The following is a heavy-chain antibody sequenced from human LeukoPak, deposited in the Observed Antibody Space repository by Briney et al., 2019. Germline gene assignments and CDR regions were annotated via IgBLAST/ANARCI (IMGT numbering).Heavy chain of an antibody. J-gene: IGHJ5*02. Sequence: SETLSLTCAVYGGSFSGYYWSWIRQPPGKGLEWIGEINHSGSTNYNPSLKSRVTISADTSKNQFSLKLSSVTAADTAVYYCARGGPSESFDPWGQGTLVTVSS. CDR1: GGSFSGYY. CDR3: ARGGPSESFDP. V-gene: IGHV4-34*01. D-gene: IGHD2/OR15-2a*01. CDR2: INHSGST.